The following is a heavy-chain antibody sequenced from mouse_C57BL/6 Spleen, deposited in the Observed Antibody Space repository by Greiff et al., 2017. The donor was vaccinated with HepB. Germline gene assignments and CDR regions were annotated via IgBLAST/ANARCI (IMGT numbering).Heavy chain of an antibody. D-gene: IGHD2-4*01. CDR2: IDPSDSYT. Sequence: VQLQQPGAELVMPGASVKLSCKASGYTFTSYWMHWVKQRPGQGLEWIGEIDPSDSYTNYNQKFKGKSTLTVDKSSSTAYMQLSSLTSEDSAVYYCARNYDYDGNYYAMDYWGQGTSVTVSS. J-gene: IGHJ4*01. V-gene: IGHV1-69*01. CDR3: ARNYDYDGNYYAMDY. CDR1: GYTFTSYW.